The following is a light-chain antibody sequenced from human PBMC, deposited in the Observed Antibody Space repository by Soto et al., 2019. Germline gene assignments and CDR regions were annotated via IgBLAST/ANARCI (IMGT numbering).Light chain of an antibody. Sequence: DIVMTQSPDSLAVSLGERATINCKSSQSVLYSSNNKNYLAWYQQKPGQPPKLLILWASTRESGVPDRFSGSGSGTDFTLTISSLQAEDVTVYYCQQYYNSPYTFGQGTKLEIK. CDR3: QQYYNSPYT. V-gene: IGKV4-1*01. CDR1: QSVLYSSNNKNY. J-gene: IGKJ2*01. CDR2: WAS.